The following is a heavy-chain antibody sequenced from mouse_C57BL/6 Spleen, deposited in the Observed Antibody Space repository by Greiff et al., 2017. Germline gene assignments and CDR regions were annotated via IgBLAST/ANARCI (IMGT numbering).Heavy chain of an antibody. CDR2: INPGSGGT. V-gene: IGHV1-54*01. Sequence: VQLQQSGAELVRPGTSVKVSCKASGYAFTNYLIEWVKQRPGQGLEWIGMINPGSGGTNYNEKFKGKATLTADKSSSTAYMQLSSLTSEDSAVYFCARSDDYDVFAYWGQGTLVTVSA. D-gene: IGHD2-4*01. J-gene: IGHJ3*01. CDR3: ARSDDYDVFAY. CDR1: GYAFTNYL.